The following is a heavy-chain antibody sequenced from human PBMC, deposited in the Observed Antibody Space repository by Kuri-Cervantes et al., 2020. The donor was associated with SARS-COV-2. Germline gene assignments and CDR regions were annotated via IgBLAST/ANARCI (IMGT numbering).Heavy chain of an antibody. CDR1: GFTFSDYY. J-gene: IGHJ6*03. V-gene: IGHV3-15*01. CDR2: IKSKTDGGTT. Sequence: GESLKISCAASGFTFSDYYMSWIRQAPGKGLEWVGRIKSKTDGGTTDYAAPVKGRFTISRDDSKNTLYLQMNSLKTEDTAVYYCTTGTAMVLYYYYYYMDVWGKGTTVTVSS. D-gene: IGHD5-18*01. CDR3: TTGTAMVLYYYYYYMDV.